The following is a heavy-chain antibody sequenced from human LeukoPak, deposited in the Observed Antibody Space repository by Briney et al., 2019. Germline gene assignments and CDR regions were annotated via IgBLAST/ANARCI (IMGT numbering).Heavy chain of an antibody. V-gene: IGHV4-31*03. J-gene: IGHJ5*02. Sequence: SETLSLTCTVSGGSISSGGYYWSWIRQHPGKGLEWIGYIYYSGSTYYNPFLKSRVTISVDTSKNQFSLKLSSVTAADTAVYYCARAVPAKARRYDFWSGYSRGAWFDPWGQGTLVTVSS. CDR1: GGSISSGGYY. D-gene: IGHD3-3*01. CDR2: IYYSGST. CDR3: ARAVPAKARRYDFWSGYSRGAWFDP.